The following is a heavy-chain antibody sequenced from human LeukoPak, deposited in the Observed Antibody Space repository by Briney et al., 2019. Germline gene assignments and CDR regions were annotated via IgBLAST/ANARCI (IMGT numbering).Heavy chain of an antibody. D-gene: IGHD5/OR15-5a*01. CDR1: GFTFSSYA. CDR2: ISGSGGST. V-gene: IGHV3-23*01. CDR3: ATDIVSTTAEIDY. J-gene: IGHJ4*02. Sequence: GGSLRLSCAASGFTFSSYAMSWVRQAPGKGLEWVSAISGSGGSTYYADSVKGGFTISRDNSKNTLYLQMNSLRAEDTAVYYCATDIVSTTAEIDYWGQGTLVTVSS.